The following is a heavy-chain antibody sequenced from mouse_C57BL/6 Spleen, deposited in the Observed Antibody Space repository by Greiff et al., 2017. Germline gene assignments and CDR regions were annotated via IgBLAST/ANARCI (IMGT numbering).Heavy chain of an antibody. CDR3: ARFEYYGISYEFAY. CDR1: GYTFTSYW. V-gene: IGHV1-50*01. D-gene: IGHD1-1*01. Sequence: VQLQQPGAELVKPGASVKLSCKASGYTFTSYWMQWVKQRPGQGLEWIGEIDPSDRYTNYNQKFKGKATLTVDTSSTTAYMQLSSLTSEDSAVYSCARFEYYGISYEFAYWGQGTLVTVSA. J-gene: IGHJ3*01. CDR2: IDPSDRYT.